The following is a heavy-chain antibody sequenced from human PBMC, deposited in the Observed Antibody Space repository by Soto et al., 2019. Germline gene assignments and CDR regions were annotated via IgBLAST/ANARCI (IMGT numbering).Heavy chain of an antibody. V-gene: IGHV1-69*02. D-gene: IGHD1-20*01. CDR1: GGTFSSYT. CDR2: IIPILGIA. Sequence: SVKVSCKASGGTFSSYTISWVRQAPGQGLEWMGRIIPILGIANYAQKFQGRVTITADKSTSTAYMELSSLRSEDTAVYYCARPRWRGFYNWSDHRHVFYSWGQRTTVTVSS. CDR3: ARPRWRGFYNWSDHRHVFYS. J-gene: IGHJ6*01.